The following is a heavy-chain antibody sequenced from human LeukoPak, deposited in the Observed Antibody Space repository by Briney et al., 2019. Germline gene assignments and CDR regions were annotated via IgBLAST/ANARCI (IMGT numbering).Heavy chain of an antibody. CDR1: AYTFNRYG. D-gene: IGHD6-19*01. CDR3: ARDPSNTSGHNAWFDY. Sequence: GASVKVSCKTSAYTFNRYGISWVRQAPGQGLEWMGWISCYNGDTHYAQTYQGRLTMTTDTSTSTAYMELRSLRSDDTAVYYCARDPSNTSGHNAWFDYWGQGTLVTVSS. V-gene: IGHV1-18*01. CDR2: ISCYNGDT. J-gene: IGHJ4*02.